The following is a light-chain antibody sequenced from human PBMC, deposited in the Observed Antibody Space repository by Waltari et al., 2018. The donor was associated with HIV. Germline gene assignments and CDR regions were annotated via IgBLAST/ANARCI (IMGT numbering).Light chain of an antibody. CDR2: EVR. Sequence: QSALTQPASVSGSPGQSITISCTGTSSDVGGYNYVSWYQQHPGKAPKLMMYEVRNRPSGVSNRFSGSKSGNTASLTISGLQAEDEVDYYCSSYTSSSTLVFGTGTKVTVL. V-gene: IGLV2-14*01. J-gene: IGLJ1*01. CDR1: SSDVGGYNY. CDR3: SSYTSSSTLV.